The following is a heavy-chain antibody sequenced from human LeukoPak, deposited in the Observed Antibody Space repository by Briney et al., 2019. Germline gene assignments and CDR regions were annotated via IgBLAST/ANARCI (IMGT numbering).Heavy chain of an antibody. D-gene: IGHD5-18*01. CDR2: ISSNGGST. CDR1: GFTFSSYA. CDR3: ARAAMVTGPNWFDP. Sequence: PGGSLRLSCAASGFTFSSYAMHWVRQAPGEGLEYVSAISSNGGSTYYANSVKGRFTISRDNSKNTLYLQMGSLRAEDMAVYYCARAAMVTGPNWFDPWGQGTLVTVSS. J-gene: IGHJ5*02. V-gene: IGHV3-64*01.